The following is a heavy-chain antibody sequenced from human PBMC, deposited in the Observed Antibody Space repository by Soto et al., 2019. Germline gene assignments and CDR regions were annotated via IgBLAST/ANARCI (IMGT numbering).Heavy chain of an antibody. CDR1: GYTFTSYD. CDR3: ASDRVSGVHV. Sequence: QVQLVQSGAEVKKPGASVKVSCKASGYTFTSYDINWVRQATGQGLEWMGWMNPNRGNTGYAQKFQGRMTRTRNNFITTAYMVPSSFRSEDTAVYYDASDRVSGVHVSGHCTTVTVTS. CDR2: MNPNRGNT. V-gene: IGHV1-8*01. J-gene: IGHJ6*02.